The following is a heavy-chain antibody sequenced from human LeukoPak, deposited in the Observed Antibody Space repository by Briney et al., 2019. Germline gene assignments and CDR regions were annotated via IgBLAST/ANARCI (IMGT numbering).Heavy chain of an antibody. CDR2: MDDSGST. J-gene: IGHJ3*02. Sequence: SETLSLTCTVSGGSISSSSYYWGWIRQPPGKGLEWIVSMDDSGSTYYNPSLKRRVTISVDRSKNQFSLKLRSVTTRDAAMFFCARGRSTMVAFPIWGQGPMVTVPS. V-gene: IGHV4-39*07. D-gene: IGHD3-10*01. CDR3: ARGRSTMVAFPI. CDR1: GGSISSSSYY.